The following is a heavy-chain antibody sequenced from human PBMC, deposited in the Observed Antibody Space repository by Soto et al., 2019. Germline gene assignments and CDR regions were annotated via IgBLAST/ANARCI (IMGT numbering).Heavy chain of an antibody. CDR1: GGTFSSYT. Sequence: QVQLVQSGAEVKKPGSSVKVSCKASGGTFSSYTISWVRQAPGQGLEWMGRIIPILGIANYAQKLQGRVTITADKSTSTAYMELRSLRSEDTAVYYCARGGARRYFYGMYVWGQGTTVTVSS. CDR3: ARGGARRYFYGMYV. D-gene: IGHD3-16*01. J-gene: IGHJ6*02. CDR2: IIPILGIA. V-gene: IGHV1-69*02.